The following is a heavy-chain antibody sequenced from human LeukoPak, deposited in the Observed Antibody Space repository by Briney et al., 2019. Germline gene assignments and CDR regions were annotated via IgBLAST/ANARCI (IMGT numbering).Heavy chain of an antibody. CDR3: ARGRVATTHYYYGMNV. V-gene: IGHV1-2*02. Sequence: GASVKVSCKASGYTFTGYYMHWVRQAPGQGLEWMGWINPNSGGTNYAQKFQGRVTMTRDTSISTAYMELSRLRSDDTAVYYCARGRVATTHYYYGMNVWGQWSPVTV. D-gene: IGHD5-12*01. J-gene: IGHJ6*02. CDR1: GYTFTGYY. CDR2: INPNSGGT.